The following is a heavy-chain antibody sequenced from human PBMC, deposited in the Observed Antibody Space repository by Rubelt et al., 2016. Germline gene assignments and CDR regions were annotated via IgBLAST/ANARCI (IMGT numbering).Heavy chain of an antibody. CDR1: GGSISSSSYY. CDR3: ARYRITGLFDY. D-gene: IGHD2-8*02. V-gene: IGHV4-39*07. Sequence: QLQLQESGPGLVKPSETLSLTCTVSGGSISSSSYYWGWIRQPPGKGLEWIGSIYYSGSTYYNPSLKSRVTISVDTSKNQFSLKLSSVTAADTAVYYCARYRITGLFDYWGQGTLVTVSS. J-gene: IGHJ4*02. CDR2: IYYSGST.